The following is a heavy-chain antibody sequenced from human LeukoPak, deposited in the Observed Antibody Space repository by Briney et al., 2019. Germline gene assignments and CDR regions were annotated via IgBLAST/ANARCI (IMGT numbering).Heavy chain of an antibody. V-gene: IGHV1-18*01. CDR3: ARELTAGWFDP. Sequence: EASVKVSCKASGYSFTNYGISWVRQAPGQGLEWMGWISVYNGNTNYAQKFQGRVTMTTDTSTSTAYMELSSLRSEDTAVYYCARELTAGWFDPWGQGTLVTVSS. CDR1: GYSFTNYG. J-gene: IGHJ5*02. CDR2: ISVYNGNT.